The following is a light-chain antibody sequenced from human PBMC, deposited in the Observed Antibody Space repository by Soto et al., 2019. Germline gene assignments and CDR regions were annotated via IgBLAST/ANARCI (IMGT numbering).Light chain of an antibody. J-gene: IGLJ2*01. V-gene: IGLV1-51*01. CDR2: DSN. CDR1: ISNIGNNY. CDR3: GTWDSSLSIGGGV. Sequence: QSALTQPPSVSAAPGQKVTISCTGGISNIGNNYVSWYQQLPGTAPKLLIYDSNKRPSGIPDRFSGSKSGTSATLDITGLQTGDEADYYCGTWDSSLSIGGGVFGGGTKVTVL.